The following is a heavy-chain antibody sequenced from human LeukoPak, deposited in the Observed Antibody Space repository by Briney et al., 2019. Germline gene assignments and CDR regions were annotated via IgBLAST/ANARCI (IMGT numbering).Heavy chain of an antibody. CDR3: ARVTYDSSGYYQHYYYYYMDV. V-gene: IGHV1-2*02. D-gene: IGHD3-22*01. J-gene: IGHJ6*03. Sequence: ASVKVSCKASGYTFTGYYMHWVRQAPGQGLEWMGWINPNSGGTNYAQKFQGRVTMTRDTSIRTAYMELNRLTSDDTAVYYCARVTYDSSGYYQHYYYYYMDVWGKGTTVTVSS. CDR2: INPNSGGT. CDR1: GYTFTGYY.